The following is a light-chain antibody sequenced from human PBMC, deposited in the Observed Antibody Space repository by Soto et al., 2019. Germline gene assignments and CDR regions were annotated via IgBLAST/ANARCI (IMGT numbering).Light chain of an antibody. Sequence: DIQMTQSPSSLSASVGDRVTITCRASQSISSDLNWYQQKPGKAPKLLIYAASSLQSGVPSRFSGSGSGTDFTLTISSLQPEDFANYYCQQSYSTPGTFGQGTKVEIK. V-gene: IGKV1-39*01. CDR3: QQSYSTPGT. CDR1: QSISSD. CDR2: AAS. J-gene: IGKJ1*01.